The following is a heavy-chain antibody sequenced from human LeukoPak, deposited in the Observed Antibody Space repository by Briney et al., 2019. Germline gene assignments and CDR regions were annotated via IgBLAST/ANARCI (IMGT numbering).Heavy chain of an antibody. CDR1: GGSISSYY. V-gene: IGHV4-59*12. CDR3: ARGRFARYYDSSGYYYDY. CDR2: IYYSGST. J-gene: IGHJ4*02. Sequence: SETLSLTCTVSGGSISSYYWSWIRQPPGKGLEWIGYIYYSGSTNYNPSLKSRVTISVDTSKNQFSLKLSSVTAADTAVYYCARGRFARYYDSSGYYYDYWGQGTLVTVSS. D-gene: IGHD3-22*01.